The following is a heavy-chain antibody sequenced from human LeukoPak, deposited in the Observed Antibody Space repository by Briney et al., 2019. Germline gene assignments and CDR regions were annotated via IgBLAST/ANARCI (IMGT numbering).Heavy chain of an antibody. J-gene: IGHJ5*02. D-gene: IGHD3-9*01. CDR3: ASLEYYDILTSDNWSDP. CDR1: GFTFSSYA. CDR2: ISYDGSNK. Sequence: SLRLSCAASGFTFSSYAMHWVRQAPGKGLEWVAVISYDGSNKYYADSVKGRFTISRDNTKKSLHLQMNSLRAEDTAVYYCASLEYYDILTSDNWSDPWGQGTLVTVSS. V-gene: IGHV3-30-3*01.